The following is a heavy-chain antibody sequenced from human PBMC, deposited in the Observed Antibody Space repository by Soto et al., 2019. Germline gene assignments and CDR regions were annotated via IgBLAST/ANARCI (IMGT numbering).Heavy chain of an antibody. J-gene: IGHJ5*02. D-gene: IGHD2-15*01. CDR1: GFTFSGSA. CDR3: TSSVVVVAGYGFDP. CDR2: IRSKANSYAT. V-gene: IGHV3-73*01. Sequence: GGSLRLSCAASGFTFSGSAMHWVRQASGKGLEWVGRIRSKANSYATAYAASVKGRFTISRDDSKNTAYLQMNSLKTEDTAVYYCTSSVVVVAGYGFDPWGQGTLVTVSS.